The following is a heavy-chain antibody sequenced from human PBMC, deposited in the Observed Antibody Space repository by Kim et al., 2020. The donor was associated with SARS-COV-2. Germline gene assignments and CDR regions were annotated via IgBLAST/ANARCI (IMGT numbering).Heavy chain of an antibody. J-gene: IGHJ3*02. D-gene: IGHD5-12*01. CDR3: AKAPSGLRPLIDAFDI. Sequence: SVKGRVTIARDNAKNSLYLQMNSLSAEDTALYYCAKAPSGLRPLIDAFDIWGQGTMVTVSS. V-gene: IGHV3-9*01.